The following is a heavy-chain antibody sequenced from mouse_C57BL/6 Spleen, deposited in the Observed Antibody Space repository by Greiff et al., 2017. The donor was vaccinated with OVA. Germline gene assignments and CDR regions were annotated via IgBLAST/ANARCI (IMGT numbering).Heavy chain of an antibody. J-gene: IGHJ3*01. D-gene: IGHD2-4*01. Sequence: EVKLQESGPGLVKPSQSLSLTCSVTGYSITSGYYWNWIRQFPGNKLEWMGYISYDGSNNYNPSLKNRISITRDTSKNQFFLKLNSVTTEDTATYYCARGYDYDWAWFAYWGQGTLVTVSA. CDR1: GYSITSGYY. CDR3: ARGYDYDWAWFAY. V-gene: IGHV3-6*01. CDR2: ISYDGSN.